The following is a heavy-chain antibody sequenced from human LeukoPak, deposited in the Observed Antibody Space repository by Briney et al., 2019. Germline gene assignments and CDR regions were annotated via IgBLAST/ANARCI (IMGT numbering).Heavy chain of an antibody. J-gene: IGHJ6*02. V-gene: IGHV3-64D*09. CDR2: ISSNGGST. CDR3: VKDQYSYGWNYYYYYGMDV. Sequence: GGSLRLSCSASGFTFSSYAMHWVRQAPGKGLEYVSAISSNGGSTYYADSVKGRFTISRDNSENTLYLQMSSLRAEDTAVYYCVKDQYSYGWNYYYYYGMDVWGQGTTVTVSS. CDR1: GFTFSSYA. D-gene: IGHD5-18*01.